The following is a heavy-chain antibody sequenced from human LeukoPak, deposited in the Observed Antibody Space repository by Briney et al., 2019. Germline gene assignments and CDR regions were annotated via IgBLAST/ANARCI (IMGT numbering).Heavy chain of an antibody. Sequence: PGGSLRLSCAASGFTLSSYEMNWVRQAPGKGREWVSYISSSGSTIYYADSVKGRFTISRDNAKNSLYLQMNSLRAEDTAVYYCARDVSGDYLNWFDPWGQGTLVTVSS. J-gene: IGHJ5*02. CDR2: ISSSGSTI. V-gene: IGHV3-48*03. CDR3: ARDVSGDYLNWFDP. D-gene: IGHD4-17*01. CDR1: GFTLSSYE.